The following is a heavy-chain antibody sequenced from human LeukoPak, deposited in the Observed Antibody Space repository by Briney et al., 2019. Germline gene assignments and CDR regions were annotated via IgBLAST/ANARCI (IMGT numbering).Heavy chain of an antibody. CDR1: GGSISSYY. J-gene: IGHJ4*02. Sequence: SETLSLTCTVSGGSISSYYWSWIRQPAGKGLEWIGRIYASGSTNYNPSLKSRVTMSIDTSKNQFSLKLNSVTAADTAVYYCARVASSSWSSFDYWGQGTLVTVSS. CDR3: ARVASSSWSSFDY. CDR2: IYASGST. D-gene: IGHD6-13*01. V-gene: IGHV4-4*07.